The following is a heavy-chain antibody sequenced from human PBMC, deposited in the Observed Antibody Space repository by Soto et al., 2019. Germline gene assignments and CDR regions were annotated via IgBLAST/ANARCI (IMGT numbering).Heavy chain of an antibody. CDR2: ISYDGTNT. CDR1: EFTFSTYP. J-gene: IGHJ4*02. V-gene: IGHV3-30-3*01. CDR3: ARGASDFWNAYPEIHFFDY. D-gene: IGHD3-3*01. Sequence: QVLLVESGGGVVQPGRSLRLSCAASEFTFSTYPMHWVRQAPGKALEWVAVISYDGTNTYYADSVKGRFTISRDNSKNTLSLQMNSLRGDDTAVYYCARGASDFWNAYPEIHFFDYCGQGAPVFVSS.